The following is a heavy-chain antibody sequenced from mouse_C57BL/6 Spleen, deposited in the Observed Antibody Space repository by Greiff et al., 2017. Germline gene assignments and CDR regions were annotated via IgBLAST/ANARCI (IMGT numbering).Heavy chain of an antibody. Sequence: VQLQQPGAELVRPGTSVKLSCKASGYTFTSYWMHWVKQRPGQGLGWIGVIDPSDSYTNYNQKFKGKAPLTVDTSSSTAYMQLSSLTSEDSAVYNCAISGPYYYGSMYYAMDYWGQGTSVTVSS. CDR3: AISGPYYYGSMYYAMDY. CDR1: GYTFTSYW. J-gene: IGHJ4*01. V-gene: IGHV1-59*01. D-gene: IGHD1-1*01. CDR2: IDPSDSYT.